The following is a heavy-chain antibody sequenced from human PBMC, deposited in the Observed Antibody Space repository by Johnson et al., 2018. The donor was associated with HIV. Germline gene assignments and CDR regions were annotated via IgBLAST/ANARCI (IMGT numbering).Heavy chain of an antibody. V-gene: IGHV3-13*01. J-gene: IGHJ3*02. CDR3: ATGKYYGSGRKAGYSADFDI. CDR2: IGSAGDT. Sequence: VQLVESGGGLVQPGGSLRLSCAASGFTFSSYDMHWVRQATGKGLEWVSAIGSAGDTYYPGSVTGRFTISRENAKNSLDLQRNSLRAVDTAVYYCATGKYYGSGRKAGYSADFDIWGQGTMVTVSS. D-gene: IGHD3-10*01. CDR1: GFTFSSYD.